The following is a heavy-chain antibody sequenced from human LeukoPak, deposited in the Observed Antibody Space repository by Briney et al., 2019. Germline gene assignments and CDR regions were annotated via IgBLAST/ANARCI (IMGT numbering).Heavy chain of an antibody. Sequence: PSETLSLTCTVSGGSISSSSYYWGWIRQPPGKGLEWIGSIYYSGSTYYNPSLKSRVTISVDTSKNQFSLKLSSVTAADTAVYYCARDGWELLSQASGAFDIWGQGTMVTVSS. J-gene: IGHJ3*02. CDR2: IYYSGST. CDR1: GGSISSSSYY. CDR3: ARDGWELLSQASGAFDI. V-gene: IGHV4-39*07. D-gene: IGHD1-26*01.